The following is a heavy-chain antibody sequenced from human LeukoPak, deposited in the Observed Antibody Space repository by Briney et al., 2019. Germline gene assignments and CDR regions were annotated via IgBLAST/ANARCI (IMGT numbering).Heavy chain of an antibody. J-gene: IGHJ4*02. CDR1: GFTFSSSI. V-gene: IGHV3-30*02. D-gene: IGHD4-17*01. Sequence: PGGSLRLSCAASGFTFSSSILHWVRQAPGKGLQWVAFIRYDGSNKYYADSVKGRFTISRDNSKNPLNLQMNSLRAENTAVYYCAKESDYGEGCFDYWGQGTLVTVSS. CDR3: AKESDYGEGCFDY. CDR2: IRYDGSNK.